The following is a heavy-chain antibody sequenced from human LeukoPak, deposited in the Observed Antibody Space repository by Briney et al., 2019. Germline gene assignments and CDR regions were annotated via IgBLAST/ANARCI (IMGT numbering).Heavy chain of an antibody. CDR2: INHSGST. J-gene: IGHJ4*02. Sequence: SETLSLTCAVYGGSFSGYYWSWIRQPPGKGLELIGEINHSGSTNYNPSLKSRVTIPVDTSKNQFSLKLNSMTAADTAVYYCARGGLSYYYGSSSFDYWGQGTLVTVSS. V-gene: IGHV4-34*01. D-gene: IGHD3-10*01. CDR1: GGSFSGYY. CDR3: ARGGLSYYYGSSSFDY.